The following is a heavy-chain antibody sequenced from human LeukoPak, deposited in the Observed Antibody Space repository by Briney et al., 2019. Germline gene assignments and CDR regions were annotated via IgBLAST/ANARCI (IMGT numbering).Heavy chain of an antibody. J-gene: IGHJ4*02. V-gene: IGHV3-23*01. D-gene: IGHD3-22*01. CDR3: AKLPGARDYYDSSGYYSYYFDY. CDR1: GFTFSSYA. Sequence: RGSLRLSCAASGFTFSSYAMSWVRQAPGKGLEWVSAISGSGGSTYYADSVKGRFTISRDNSKNTLYLQMNSLRAEDTAVYYCAKLPGARDYYDSSGYYSYYFDYWGQGTLATVSS. CDR2: ISGSGGST.